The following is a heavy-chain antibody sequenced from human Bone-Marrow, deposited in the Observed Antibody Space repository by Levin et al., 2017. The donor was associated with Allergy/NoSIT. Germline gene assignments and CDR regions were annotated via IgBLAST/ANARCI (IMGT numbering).Heavy chain of an antibody. Sequence: GASVKVSCKASGYTFTGYYMHWVRQAPGQGLEWMGWINPNSGGTNYAQKFQGWVTMTRDTSISTAYMELSRLRSDDTAVYYCARARIAAAGTVDYWGQGTLVTVSS. CDR3: ARARIAAAGTVDY. CDR1: GYTFTGYY. CDR2: INPNSGGT. J-gene: IGHJ4*02. D-gene: IGHD6-13*01. V-gene: IGHV1-2*04.